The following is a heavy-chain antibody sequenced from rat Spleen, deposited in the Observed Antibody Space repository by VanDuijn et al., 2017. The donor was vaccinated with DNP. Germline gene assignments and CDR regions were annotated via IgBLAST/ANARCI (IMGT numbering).Heavy chain of an antibody. Sequence: QVQLKESGPGLVQPSQTLSLTCTVSGFSLTTYGVAWVRQPPGKGLEWIAAISSGGDTHYNSVLKSRLSISRDTSESQVFLKMNILQPEDTGTYYCARHSPRRVWGYFDFWGPGTMVTVSS. V-gene: IGHV2S12*01. CDR2: ISSGGDT. CDR3: ARHSPRRVWGYFDF. D-gene: IGHD1-11*01. CDR1: GFSLTTYG. J-gene: IGHJ1*01.